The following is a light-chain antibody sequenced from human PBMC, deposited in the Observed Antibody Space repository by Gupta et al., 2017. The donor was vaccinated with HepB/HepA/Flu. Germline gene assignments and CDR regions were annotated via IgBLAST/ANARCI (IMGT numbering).Light chain of an antibody. J-gene: IGKJ1*01. V-gene: IGKV1-17*01. CDR3: LLYNMLPRT. CDR2: PAS. CDR1: QDNSNV. Sequence: MHMSELPSSPSASVGDRVTITCRASQDNSNVFSLYQQKPGKAPKRQIYPASTLRSSVPSRFSCSGSGTEFILTIISPPAEDFATYFCLLYNMLPRTFGQGTKVEIK.